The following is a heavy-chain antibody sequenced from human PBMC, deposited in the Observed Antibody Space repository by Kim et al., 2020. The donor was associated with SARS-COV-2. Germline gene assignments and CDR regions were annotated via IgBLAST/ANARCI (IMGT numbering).Heavy chain of an antibody. CDR3: ARHPEQLYTVPDY. CDR2: IYYSGST. Sequence: SETLSLTCTVSGGSISSSSYYWGWIRQPPGKGLEWIGSIYYSGSTYYNPSLKSRVTISVDTSKNQFSLKLSSVTAADTAVYYCARHPEQLYTVPDYWGQGTLVTVSS. J-gene: IGHJ4*02. D-gene: IGHD6-13*01. V-gene: IGHV4-39*01. CDR1: GGSISSSSYY.